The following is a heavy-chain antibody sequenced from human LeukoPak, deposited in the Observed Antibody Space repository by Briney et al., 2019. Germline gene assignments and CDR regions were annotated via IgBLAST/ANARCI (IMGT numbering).Heavy chain of an antibody. Sequence: SEALSLTCTVSGASFSSSTYYWGWIRQPPGKGLEWIGSIYYSGSTYYNPSLKSRVTMSVDTSKNQFSLKLSSVTAADTAVYYCARHAGGISATGTRPFDYWGQGTLVTVSS. V-gene: IGHV4-39*01. J-gene: IGHJ4*02. CDR3: ARHAGGISATGTRPFDY. CDR1: GASFSSSTYY. CDR2: IYYSGST. D-gene: IGHD6-13*01.